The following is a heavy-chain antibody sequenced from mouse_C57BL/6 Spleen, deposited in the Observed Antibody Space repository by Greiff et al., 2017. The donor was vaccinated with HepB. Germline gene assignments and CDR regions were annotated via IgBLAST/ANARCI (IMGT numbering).Heavy chain of an antibody. J-gene: IGHJ1*03. V-gene: IGHV1-50*01. CDR3: ARRPYYYGSTHWYFDV. D-gene: IGHD1-1*01. Sequence: VQLQQSGAELVKPGASVKLSCKASGYTFTSYWMQWVKQRPGQGLEWIGEIDPSDSYTNYNQKFKGKATLTVDTSSSTAYMQLSSLTSEDSAVYYCARRPYYYGSTHWYFDVWGTGTTVTVSS. CDR1: GYTFTSYW. CDR2: IDPSDSYT.